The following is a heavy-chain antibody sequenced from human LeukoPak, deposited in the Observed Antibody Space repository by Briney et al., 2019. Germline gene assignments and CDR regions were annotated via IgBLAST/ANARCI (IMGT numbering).Heavy chain of an antibody. V-gene: IGHV4-34*01. Sequence: SETLSLTCAVYGGSFSGYYWSWIRQPPGKGLEWIGEINHSGSTNYNPSLKSRVTISVDTSKNQFSLKLSSVTAADTAVYYCARAPSNYNGSGSYYIIGPYYYYYMDVWGKGTTVTVSS. CDR3: ARAPSNYNGSGSYYIIGPYYYYYMDV. D-gene: IGHD3-10*01. J-gene: IGHJ6*03. CDR2: INHSGST. CDR1: GGSFSGYY.